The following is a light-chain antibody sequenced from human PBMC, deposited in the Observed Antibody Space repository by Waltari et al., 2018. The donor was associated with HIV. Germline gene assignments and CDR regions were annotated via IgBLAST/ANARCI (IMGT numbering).Light chain of an antibody. CDR3: SSYTSTSTLL. CDR2: DAN. Sequence: QSALTQPASVSGSLGQSITISCIGTSSDIGSYHYVSWYQHHPDTAPTLVIYDANARPSGVPFRVSGSKSGNTASLTISGLQAEDEADYYCSSYTSTSTLLFGGGTKVTVL. J-gene: IGLJ3*02. V-gene: IGLV2-14*01. CDR1: SSDIGSYHY.